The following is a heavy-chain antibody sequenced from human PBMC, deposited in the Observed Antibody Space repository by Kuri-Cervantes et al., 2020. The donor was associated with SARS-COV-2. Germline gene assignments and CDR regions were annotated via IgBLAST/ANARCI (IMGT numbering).Heavy chain of an antibody. D-gene: IGHD6-13*01. Sequence: GGSLRLSCAASGFTVSSNYMSWVRQAPGKGLECVSVIYNVGSTYYADSVKGRFTISRDNAKNSLYLQMNSLRDEDTAVYYCARDRINGSSWYLPRPMGMDVWGQGTTVTVSS. CDR1: GFTVSSNY. J-gene: IGHJ6*02. CDR3: ARDRINGSSWYLPRPMGMDV. CDR2: IYNVGST. V-gene: IGHV3-53*01.